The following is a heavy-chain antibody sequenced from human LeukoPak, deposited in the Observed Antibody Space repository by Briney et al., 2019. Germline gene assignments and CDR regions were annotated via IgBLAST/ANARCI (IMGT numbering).Heavy chain of an antibody. J-gene: IGHJ4*02. D-gene: IGHD2-15*01. Sequence: GESLKISCKGSGYTFTNCWIGWVRQLPGKGLEWMGFIYPGDSDTRYSPSFQGQVTISADKSINTAYLQWSSLKASDTAIYYCARLTRYCSGDSCYFDYWGQGTLVTVSS. V-gene: IGHV5-51*01. CDR1: GYTFTNCW. CDR3: ARLTRYCSGDSCYFDY. CDR2: IYPGDSDT.